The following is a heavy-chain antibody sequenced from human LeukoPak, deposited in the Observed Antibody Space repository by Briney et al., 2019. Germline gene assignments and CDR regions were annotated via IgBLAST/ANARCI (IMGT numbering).Heavy chain of an antibody. CDR2: IWYDGSDK. CDR3: AGELPPVANFYFDS. D-gene: IGHD1-7*01. J-gene: IGHJ4*02. Sequence: GGSLRLSCEASGFTFSSYGMHWVRQAPGKGLEWVAVIWYDGSDKYYADSVKGRFSISRDNSKNTLYLQMNSLRAEDTAVYYCAGELPPVANFYFDSWGQGTLVTVSS. CDR1: GFTFSSYG. V-gene: IGHV3-33*01.